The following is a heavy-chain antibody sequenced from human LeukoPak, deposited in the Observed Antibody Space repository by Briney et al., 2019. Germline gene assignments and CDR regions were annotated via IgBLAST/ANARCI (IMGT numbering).Heavy chain of an antibody. CDR1: GFTFVDYG. D-gene: IGHD3-3*02. CDR2: INYNGAIT. Sequence: GGSLRLSCATSGFTFVDYGLSWVRRAPGKGLEWLCAINYNGAITDYADSVKGRFTISRDNAKNSLYLRMDSLRAEDTALYYCARDRLGPSFSVSHFDLWGQGTLVTVPS. V-gene: IGHV3-20*04. CDR3: ARDRLGPSFSVSHFDL. J-gene: IGHJ4*02.